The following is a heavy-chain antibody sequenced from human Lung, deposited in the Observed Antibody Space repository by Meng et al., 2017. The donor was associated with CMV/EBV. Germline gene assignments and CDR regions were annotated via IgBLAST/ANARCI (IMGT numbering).Heavy chain of an antibody. Sequence: ASXXVSXKASGYTFSGYYMNWVRQAPGQGLEWMGWISPSSGGTNYAQKFQGRVTMTRDTSINTAYMELSRLRYDDTAVYYCARVRPSCEPSIFYRGYYSGMDVXGQGXTVTVSS. CDR1: GYTFSGYY. D-gene: IGHD2/OR15-2a*01. V-gene: IGHV1-2*02. CDR2: ISPSSGGT. CDR3: ARVRPSCEPSIFYRGYYSGMDV. J-gene: IGHJ6*02.